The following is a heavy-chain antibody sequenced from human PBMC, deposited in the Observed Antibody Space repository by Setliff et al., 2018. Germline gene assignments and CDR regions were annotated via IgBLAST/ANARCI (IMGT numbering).Heavy chain of an antibody. D-gene: IGHD3-10*01. Sequence: SETLSLTCTVSDDSISSGDYYWNWIRQPAGKGLEWIGRIYTTGITNYNASLKSRVTISVDTSKNLFSLKLNSVTAADTAVYYCARFPLRVSMVPIWGQGTTVTV. CDR3: ARFPLRVSMVPI. CDR2: IYTTGIT. V-gene: IGHV4-61*02. CDR1: DDSISSGDYY. J-gene: IGHJ3*02.